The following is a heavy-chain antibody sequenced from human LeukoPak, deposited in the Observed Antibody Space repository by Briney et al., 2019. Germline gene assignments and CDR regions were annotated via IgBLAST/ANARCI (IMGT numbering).Heavy chain of an antibody. CDR2: MNPNSGNT. J-gene: IGHJ4*02. V-gene: IGHV1-8*01. CDR1: GYTFTSYD. D-gene: IGHD4-17*01. CDR3: ARDVALNYGDPRYYFDY. Sequence: ASVKVSCKASGYTFTSYDINWVRQATGQGLEWMGWMNPNSGNTGYAQKFQGRVTMTRNTSISTAYMELSSLRSEDTAVYYCARDVALNYGDPRYYFDYWGQGTLVTVSS.